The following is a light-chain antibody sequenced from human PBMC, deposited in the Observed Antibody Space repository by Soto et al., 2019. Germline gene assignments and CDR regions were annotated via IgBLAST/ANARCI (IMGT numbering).Light chain of an antibody. V-gene: IGLV2-14*01. J-gene: IGLJ1*01. CDR3: ASYTIKTTYV. CDR2: EVS. CDR1: NVDVGGYNY. Sequence: QSVLTQPASVSGSPGQSITISCTGTNVDVGGYNYVSWYQHHPGEAPKLLIFEVSNRPSGVSNRFSGSKSGNTASLTISGLQSEDEADYYCASYTIKTTYVFGSGTKVTVL.